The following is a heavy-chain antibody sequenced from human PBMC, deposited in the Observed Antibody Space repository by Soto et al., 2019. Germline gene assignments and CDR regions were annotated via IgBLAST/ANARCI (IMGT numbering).Heavy chain of an antibody. V-gene: IGHV1-3*01. Sequence: QVQLVQSGAEVKQPGASASVSCKASGYNFTTYVVHWLRQAPGQGPEWMGWINCGSGNTVYSQKFQGRVTFTRDTSARTAYMDLNSRTSGDTAVYDCARGYTIGWTFDFWGRGTLVTVSS. J-gene: IGHJ4*02. CDR3: ARGYTIGWTFDF. D-gene: IGHD5-18*01. CDR1: GYNFTTYV. CDR2: INCGSGNT.